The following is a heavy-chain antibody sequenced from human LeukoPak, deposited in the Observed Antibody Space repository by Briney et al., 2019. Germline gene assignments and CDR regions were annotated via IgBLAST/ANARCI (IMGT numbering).Heavy chain of an antibody. CDR2: ISYDGPNK. CDR1: GFTFSNYN. Sequence: PGGPLRLSCAASGFTFSNYNMHWIRQAPGKGLEWVALISYDGPNKFYADSVKGRFTISRDNSKNTLYLQMNSLRGDDTAVYYCARRDGGSCLDYWGQGTLVTVSS. J-gene: IGHJ4*02. CDR3: ARRDGGSCLDY. D-gene: IGHD2-15*01. V-gene: IGHV3-30-3*01.